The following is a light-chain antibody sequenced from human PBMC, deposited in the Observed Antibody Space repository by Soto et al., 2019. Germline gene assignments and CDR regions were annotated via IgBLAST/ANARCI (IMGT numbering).Light chain of an antibody. J-gene: IGLJ1*01. CDR3: CSYAGSNTYV. V-gene: IGLV2-8*01. CDR2: EVS. Sequence: QSALTQPPSASGSPEQSVTISCTGTSSDVGGYNYVSWYQQYPGKAPKLMIYEVSKRPSGVPDCFSGSKSGNTASLTVSGLQAEDEADYYCCSYAGSNTYVFGTGTKVTVL. CDR1: SSDVGGYNY.